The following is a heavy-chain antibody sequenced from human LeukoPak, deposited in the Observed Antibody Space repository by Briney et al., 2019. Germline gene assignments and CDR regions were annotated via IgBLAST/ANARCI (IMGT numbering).Heavy chain of an antibody. Sequence: PSETLSLTCTVSGGSISSGDYYWSWIRQPPGTGLEWIGYIYYSGSTYYNPSLKSRVTISVDTSKNQFSLKLSSVTAADTAVYYCARVWRGTYYFDYWGQGTLVTVSS. J-gene: IGHJ4*02. CDR3: ARVWRGTYYFDY. CDR1: GGSISSGDYY. CDR2: IYYSGST. D-gene: IGHD3-3*01. V-gene: IGHV4-30-4*01.